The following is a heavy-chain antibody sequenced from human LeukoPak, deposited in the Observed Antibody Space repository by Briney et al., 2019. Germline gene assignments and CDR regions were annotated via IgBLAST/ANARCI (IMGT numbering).Heavy chain of an antibody. CDR3: ARGPPHEWGWLQPRPPFFDY. D-gene: IGHD5-24*01. J-gene: IGHJ4*02. V-gene: IGHV1-18*01. CDR1: GYTFTSYG. CDR2: ISAYNGNT. Sequence: ASVKVSCKASGYTFTSYGISWVRQAPGQGLEWMGWISAYNGNTNYAQKLQGRVTMTTDTSTSTAYMELRSLRSDDTAVYYCARGPPHEWGWLQPRPPFFDYWGQGTLVTVSS.